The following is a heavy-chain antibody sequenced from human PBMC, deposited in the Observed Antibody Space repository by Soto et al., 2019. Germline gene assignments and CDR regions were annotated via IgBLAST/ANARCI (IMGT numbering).Heavy chain of an antibody. Sequence: GGSLRLSCAASGFTFSSYAMHWVRQAPGKGLEWVAVISYDGSNKYYADSVKGRFTISRDNSKNTLYLQMNSLRAEDTAVYYCARAGEIYTTYQDWFDPWGQGTLVTVSS. CDR2: ISYDGSNK. D-gene: IGHD2-2*02. J-gene: IGHJ5*02. V-gene: IGHV3-30-3*01. CDR3: ARAGEIYTTYQDWFDP. CDR1: GFTFSSYA.